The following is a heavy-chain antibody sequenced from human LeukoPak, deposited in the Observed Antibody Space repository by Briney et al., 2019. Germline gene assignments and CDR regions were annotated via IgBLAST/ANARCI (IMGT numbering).Heavy chain of an antibody. Sequence: SETLSLTCAVYGGSFSGYYWSWIRQPPGKGLEWIGEINHSGSTNYNPSLKGRVTISVDTSKNQFSLKLSSVTAADTAVYYCASLWRSRSGSPFDYWGQGTLVTVSS. V-gene: IGHV4-34*01. CDR2: INHSGST. CDR1: GGSFSGYY. D-gene: IGHD6-6*01. CDR3: ASLWRSRSGSPFDY. J-gene: IGHJ4*02.